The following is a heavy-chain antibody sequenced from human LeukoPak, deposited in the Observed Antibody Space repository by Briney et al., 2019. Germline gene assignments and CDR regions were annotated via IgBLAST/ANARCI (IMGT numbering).Heavy chain of an antibody. J-gene: IGHJ4*02. D-gene: IGHD5-12*01. CDR1: GFTFSSYA. CDR2: ISSNGGST. V-gene: IGHV3-64D*06. Sequence: GGSLRLSCSASGFTFSSYAMHWVRQAPGKGLEYVSSISSNGGSTYYADSVKGRFTISRDNSKNTLFLQMSSLRTEDTAVYYCASPYSGYDYYFDHWGQGTLVTVSS. CDR3: ASPYSGYDYYFDH.